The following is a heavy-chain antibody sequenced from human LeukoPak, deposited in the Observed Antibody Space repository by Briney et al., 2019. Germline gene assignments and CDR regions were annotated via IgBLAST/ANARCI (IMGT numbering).Heavy chain of an antibody. CDR1: GYTLTELS. Sequence: ASVKVSCKVSGYTLTELSMHWVRQAPGKGLEWMGGFDPEDGETIYAQKFQGRVTMTEDTSTDTAYMELSSLRPEDTAVYYCATDEWNRGSFDYWGQGTLVTVSS. V-gene: IGHV1-24*01. J-gene: IGHJ4*02. CDR3: ATDEWNRGSFDY. D-gene: IGHD3-10*01. CDR2: FDPEDGET.